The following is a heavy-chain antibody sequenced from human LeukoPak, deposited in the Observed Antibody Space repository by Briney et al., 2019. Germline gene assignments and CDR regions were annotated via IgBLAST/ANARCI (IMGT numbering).Heavy chain of an antibody. D-gene: IGHD6-19*01. CDR1: GYTFTGYY. CDR3: ARAGAIEVAPSDI. Sequence: ASVKVSCKASGYTFTGYYMHWVRQAPGQGLEWMGWINPNSGGTNYAQKFQGWVTMTRDTSISTAYMELSRLRSDDTAVYYRARAGAIEVAPSDIWGQGTMVTVSS. CDR2: INPNSGGT. V-gene: IGHV1-2*04. J-gene: IGHJ3*02.